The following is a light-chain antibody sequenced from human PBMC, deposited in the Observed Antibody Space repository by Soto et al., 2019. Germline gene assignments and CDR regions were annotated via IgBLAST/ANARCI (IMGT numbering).Light chain of an antibody. CDR2: EVS. Sequence: QSALTQPPSVSGSPGQSVTISCTGTSSDVGSYNRVSWFQQSPGTAPKLIIFEVSNRPSGVTDRFSGSRSGNTASLTISGLQADDEDDYYCSSYRSSNTYVFGSGTKLTVL. CDR3: SSYRSSNTYV. CDR1: SSDVGSYNR. V-gene: IGLV2-18*02. J-gene: IGLJ1*01.